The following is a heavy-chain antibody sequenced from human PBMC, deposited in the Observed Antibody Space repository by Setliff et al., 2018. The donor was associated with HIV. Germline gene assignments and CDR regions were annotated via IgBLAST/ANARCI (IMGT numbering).Heavy chain of an antibody. CDR2: IKKDGREK. D-gene: IGHD5-18*01. J-gene: IGHJ4*02. CDR3: ARVADGYNSYFDY. Sequence: GGSLRLSCGASGFIFSDSWMDWVRQAPGKGLEWVATIKKDGREKYYVDSVKGRFTISRDNAKNSLFLQMHSLRAEDTAVYYCARVADGYNSYFDYWGQGTVVTVSS. CDR1: GFIFSDSW. V-gene: IGHV3-7*01.